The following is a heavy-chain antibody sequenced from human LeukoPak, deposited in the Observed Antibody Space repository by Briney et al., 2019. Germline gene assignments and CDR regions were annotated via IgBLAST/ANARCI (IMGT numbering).Heavy chain of an antibody. Sequence: PGGSLRLSCAASGFTFSSYGMHWVRQAPGKGLEWVAVISYDGSNKYYADSVKGRFTISRDNSKNTLYLQMNSLGAEDTAVYYCAKDLRYCSSTSCYPFYYYYMDVWGKGTTVTVSS. J-gene: IGHJ6*03. CDR2: ISYDGSNK. D-gene: IGHD2-2*01. V-gene: IGHV3-30*18. CDR1: GFTFSSYG. CDR3: AKDLRYCSSTSCYPFYYYYMDV.